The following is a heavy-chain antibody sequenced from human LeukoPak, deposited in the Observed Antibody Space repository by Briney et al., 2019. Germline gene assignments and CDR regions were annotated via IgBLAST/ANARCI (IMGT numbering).Heavy chain of an antibody. CDR3: AKGLSIVGATYDY. D-gene: IGHD1-26*01. Sequence: LPGGSLRLSCAASGFTFSSYAMSWVRQAPGKGLEWVSAISGSGGSTYYADSVKGRFTISRDNSKNTLYLQMNSQRAEDTAVYYCAKGLSIVGATYDYWGQGTLVTVSS. CDR2: ISGSGGST. CDR1: GFTFSSYA. V-gene: IGHV3-23*01. J-gene: IGHJ4*02.